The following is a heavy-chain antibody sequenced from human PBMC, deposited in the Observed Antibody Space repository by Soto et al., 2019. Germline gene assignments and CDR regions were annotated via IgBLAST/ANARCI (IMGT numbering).Heavy chain of an antibody. J-gene: IGHJ2*01. Sequence: QVQLQESGPGLVKPSETLSLTCTVSGGSISSYYWSWIRQPAGKGLEWIGRIYTSVSTNYNPSLKSRVTMSVDTSKNQFSLKLSSVTAADTAVYYCARWTMIGGAWYFDLWGRGTLVTVSS. D-gene: IGHD3-22*01. CDR1: GGSISSYY. CDR2: IYTSVST. V-gene: IGHV4-4*07. CDR3: ARWTMIGGAWYFDL.